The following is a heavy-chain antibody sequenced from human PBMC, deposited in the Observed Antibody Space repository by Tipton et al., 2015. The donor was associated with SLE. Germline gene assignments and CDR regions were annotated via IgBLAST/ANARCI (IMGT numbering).Heavy chain of an antibody. CDR2: INHSGST. CDR1: GGSFSGYY. Sequence: TLSLTCAVYGGSFSGYYWSWIRRPPGKGLEWIGEINHSGSTNYNPSLKSRVTISVDTSKNQFSLKLSSVTAADTAVYYCARGGGWELWYFDYWGQGTLVTVSS. D-gene: IGHD1-26*01. J-gene: IGHJ4*02. CDR3: ARGGGWELWYFDY. V-gene: IGHV4-34*01.